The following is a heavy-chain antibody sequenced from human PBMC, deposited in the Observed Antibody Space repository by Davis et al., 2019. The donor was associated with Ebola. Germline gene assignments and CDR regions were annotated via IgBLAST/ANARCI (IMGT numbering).Heavy chain of an antibody. D-gene: IGHD3-3*01. Sequence: GESLKISCAASGFTFSSYSMNWVRQAPGKGLEWVSSISSSSSYIYYADSVKGRFTISRDNAKNSLYLQMNSLRAEDTAVYYCARGATIFGVVITNYFDYWGQGTLVTVSS. CDR2: ISSSSSYI. V-gene: IGHV3-21*01. CDR1: GFTFSSYS. CDR3: ARGATIFGVVITNYFDY. J-gene: IGHJ4*02.